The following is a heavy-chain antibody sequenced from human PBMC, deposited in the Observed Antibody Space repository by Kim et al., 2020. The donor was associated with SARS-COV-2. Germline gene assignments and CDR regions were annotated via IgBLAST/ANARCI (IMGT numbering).Heavy chain of an antibody. Sequence: GGSLRLSCAASGFTFSSYNMNWVRQAPGRGLEWVSYISSSGSPIFYADSVKGRFTISRDNAKNSLSLQMNSLRDEDTAVYYCARAVAVAGTWGFDPWGQGTLVTVSS. J-gene: IGHJ5*02. CDR2: ISSSGSPI. CDR1: GFTFSSYN. V-gene: IGHV3-48*02. D-gene: IGHD6-13*01. CDR3: ARAVAVAGTWGFDP.